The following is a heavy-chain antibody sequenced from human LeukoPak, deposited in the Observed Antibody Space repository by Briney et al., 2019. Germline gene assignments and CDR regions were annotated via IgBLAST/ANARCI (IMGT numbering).Heavy chain of an antibody. J-gene: IGHJ4*02. CDR3: ARAREAPANVFPDH. D-gene: IGHD2-15*01. CDR2: INQDGSEK. V-gene: IGHV3-7*01. Sequence: GGSLRLSCAASGFTFSRYWMTWVRQSPGKGLEWVANINQDGSEKYWGDSVTGRFTISRDNAENSLFLQMNSLRADDTGVYYCARAREAPANVFPDHWGQGVVVTVPS. CDR1: GFTFSRYW.